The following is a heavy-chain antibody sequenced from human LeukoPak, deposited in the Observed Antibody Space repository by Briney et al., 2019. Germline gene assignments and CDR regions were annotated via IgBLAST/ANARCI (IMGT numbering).Heavy chain of an antibody. V-gene: IGHV4-39*01. CDR2: IYYSGTT. CDR3: ARRLSTRSYYLDD. CDR1: GGSISISSDY. D-gene: IGHD2/OR15-2a*01. Sequence: SETLSLTCTISGGSISISSDYWGWIRQPPGKGLEWIGDIYYSGTTNYNPSLKSRVTMSVDTSKNQFSLKLNSATAADTAVYYCARRLSTRSYYLDDWGQGTLVTVSS. J-gene: IGHJ4*02.